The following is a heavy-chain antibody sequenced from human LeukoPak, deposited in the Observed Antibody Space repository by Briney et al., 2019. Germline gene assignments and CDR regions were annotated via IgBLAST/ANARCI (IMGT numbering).Heavy chain of an antibody. CDR3: AKDLHYNDGRWEFDP. CDR2: ILGSGTT. V-gene: IGHV3-23*01. Sequence: GGSLRLSCAASGFIITTYAMAWVRQAPGKGLEWVAGILGSGTTYYSDSVKGRFTISKDNSKKMVYLQINSLRVEDTAIYHCAKDLHYNDGRWEFDPWGQGTLVTVSS. J-gene: IGHJ5*02. CDR1: GFIITTYA. D-gene: IGHD5-24*01.